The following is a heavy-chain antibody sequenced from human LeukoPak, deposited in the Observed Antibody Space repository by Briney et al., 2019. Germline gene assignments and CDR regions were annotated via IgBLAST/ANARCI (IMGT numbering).Heavy chain of an antibody. V-gene: IGHV5-10-1*01. CDR1: GYSFTSYW. CDR3: ATTFIAVAGTNYYYYYGMDV. J-gene: IGHJ6*02. Sequence: GESLKISCKGSGYSFTSYWISWVRQMPGKGLEWVGRIDPSDSYTNYSPSFQGHVTISADKSISTAYLQWSSLKASDTAMYYCATTFIAVAGTNYYYYYGMDVWGQGTTVTVSS. D-gene: IGHD6-19*01. CDR2: IDPSDSYT.